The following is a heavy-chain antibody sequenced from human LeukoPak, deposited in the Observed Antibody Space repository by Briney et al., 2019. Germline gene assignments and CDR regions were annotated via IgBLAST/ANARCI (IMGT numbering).Heavy chain of an antibody. D-gene: IGHD2-21*01. CDR1: GYSFTSYW. CDR3: VLEEYYSGYVEY. CDR2: IYPDDSDI. V-gene: IGHV5-51*01. Sequence: GESLKISCKGSGYSFTSYWIGWVRQMPGKGLEWMGIIYPDDSDITYSPPFQGHVTISADKSISTAYLQWSSLKASDTAMYYCVLEEYYSGYVEYWGQGTLVTVSS. J-gene: IGHJ4*02.